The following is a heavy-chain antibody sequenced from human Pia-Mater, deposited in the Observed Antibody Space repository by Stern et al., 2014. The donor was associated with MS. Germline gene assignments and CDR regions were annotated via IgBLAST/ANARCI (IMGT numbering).Heavy chain of an antibody. V-gene: IGHV1-69*06. D-gene: IGHD3-22*01. CDR3: ARASERSGYYPDYFQY. J-gene: IGHJ1*01. CDR1: GGTFSNYA. CDR2: LIIIFDTA. Sequence: QVQLVQSGPEVKKPGSSVKVSCKASGGTFSNYAISWVRQAPGQGLEWMGGLIIIFDTANYAQKFQGRVTISADKSTSTAYMELSSLRSEDTAVYYCARASERSGYYPDYFQYWGQGTPVTVSS.